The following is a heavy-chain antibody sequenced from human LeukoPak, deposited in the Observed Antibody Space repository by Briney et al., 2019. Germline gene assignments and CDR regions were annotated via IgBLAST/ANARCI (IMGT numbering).Heavy chain of an antibody. CDR3: AKDKDSSGWGGTDY. D-gene: IGHD6-19*01. V-gene: IGHV3-23*01. CDR1: GFTFSSYE. Sequence: GGSLRLSCAASGFTFSSYEMNWVRQAPGKGLEWVSAISGSGGSTYYADSVKGRFTISRDNSKNTLYLQMNSLRAEDTAVYYCAKDKDSSGWGGTDYWGQGTLVTVSS. CDR2: ISGSGGST. J-gene: IGHJ4*02.